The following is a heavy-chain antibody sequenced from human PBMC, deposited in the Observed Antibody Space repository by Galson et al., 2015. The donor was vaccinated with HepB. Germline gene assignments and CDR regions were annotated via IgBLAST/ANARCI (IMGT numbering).Heavy chain of an antibody. J-gene: IGHJ6*02. D-gene: IGHD2-2*01. CDR2: ISYDGSNK. Sequence: SLRLSCAASGFTFSSYGMHWVRQAPGKGLEWVAVISYDGSNKYYADSVKGRFTISRDNSKNTLYLQMNSLRAEDTAVYYCAKGTTRGYCSSTSCFTYYYYYGMDVWGQGTTVTVSS. CDR3: AKGTTRGYCSSTSCFTYYYYYGMDV. V-gene: IGHV3-30*18. CDR1: GFTFSSYG.